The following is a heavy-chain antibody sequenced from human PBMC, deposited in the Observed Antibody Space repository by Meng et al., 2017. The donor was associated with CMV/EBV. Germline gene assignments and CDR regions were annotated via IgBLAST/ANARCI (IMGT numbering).Heavy chain of an antibody. J-gene: IGHJ4*02. CDR2: MYPRDSAI. V-gene: IGHV5-51*01. D-gene: IGHD3-16*01. CDR3: AKQTVVGGRPRNFDY. CDR1: GYSFTSYW. Sequence: KVSCKGSGYSFTSYWIGWVRQTPEKGLEWMGSMYPRDSAIRYSPTFQGKVTITADKSISTAYLKGSTLKATDTAIYYCAKQTVVGGRPRNFDYWGQGTLVTVSS.